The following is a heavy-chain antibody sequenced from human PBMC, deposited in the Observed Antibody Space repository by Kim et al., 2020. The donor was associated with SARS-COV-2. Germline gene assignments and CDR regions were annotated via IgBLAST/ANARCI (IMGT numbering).Heavy chain of an antibody. CDR3: ARGRPFDY. Sequence: ASVKVSCKSSGYTFTSYYMHWVRQAPGQGLEWMGIINPSGGNTNYAQRFQGRITMTRDTSTSTVYMELSSLRSEDTAVYYCARGRPFDYWGQGTLVTVSS. CDR1: GYTFTSYY. V-gene: IGHV1-46*01. J-gene: IGHJ4*02. CDR2: INPSGGNT.